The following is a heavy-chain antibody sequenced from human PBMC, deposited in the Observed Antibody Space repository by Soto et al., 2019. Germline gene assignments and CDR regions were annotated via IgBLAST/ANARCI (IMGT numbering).Heavy chain of an antibody. CDR3: AKGQYYYDSSGSRAFDI. Sequence: PGGSLRLSCAASGFTFSSYGMHWVRQAPGKGLEWVAVISYDGSNKYYADSVKGRFTISRDNSKNTLYLQMNSLRAEDTAVYYCAKGQYYYDSSGSRAFDIWGQGTMVTV. D-gene: IGHD3-22*01. CDR1: GFTFSSYG. V-gene: IGHV3-30*18. CDR2: ISYDGSNK. J-gene: IGHJ3*02.